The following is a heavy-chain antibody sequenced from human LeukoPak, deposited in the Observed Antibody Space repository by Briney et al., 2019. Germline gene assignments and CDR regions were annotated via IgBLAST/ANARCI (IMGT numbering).Heavy chain of an antibody. CDR3: ARAMPDCSGTSCYSV. CDR2: INHSGST. CDR1: GGSFSGYY. Sequence: SETLSLTCAVYGGSFSGYYWSWIRQPPGKGLEWIGEINHSGSTNYNPSLKSRVTISVDTSKNQFSLKLSSVTAADTAVYYCARAMPDCSGTSCYSVWGQGTLVTVSS. V-gene: IGHV4-34*01. D-gene: IGHD2-2*01. J-gene: IGHJ4*02.